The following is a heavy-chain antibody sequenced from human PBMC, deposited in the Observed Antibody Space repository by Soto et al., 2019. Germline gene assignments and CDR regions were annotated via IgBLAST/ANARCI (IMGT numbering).Heavy chain of an antibody. CDR3: ARDFNPSIQLWLELVFDY. J-gene: IGHJ4*02. D-gene: IGHD5-18*01. CDR2: ISYDGSNK. CDR1: GFTFSSYA. V-gene: IGHV3-30-3*01. Sequence: QVQLVESGGGVVQPGRSLRLSCAASGFTFSSYAMHWVRQAPGKGLEWVAVISYDGSNKYYADSVKGRFTSSRDNSKHTLYLQMNSLRAEDTAVYYCARDFNPSIQLWLELVFDYWGQGTLVTVSS.